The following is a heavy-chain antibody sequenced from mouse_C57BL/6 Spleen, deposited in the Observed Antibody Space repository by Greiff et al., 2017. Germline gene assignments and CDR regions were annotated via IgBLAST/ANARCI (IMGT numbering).Heavy chain of an antibody. D-gene: IGHD4-1*01. CDR1: GFTFSDYY. J-gene: IGHJ4*01. Sequence: EVKLMESEGGLVQPGSSMKLSCTASGFTFSDYYMAWVRQVPEKGLEWVANINYDGSSTYYLDSLKSRFIISRDNATNILYLQMSSLKSEDTATYYCARENWDEGAMDYWGQGTSVTVSS. V-gene: IGHV5-16*01. CDR2: INYDGSST. CDR3: ARENWDEGAMDY.